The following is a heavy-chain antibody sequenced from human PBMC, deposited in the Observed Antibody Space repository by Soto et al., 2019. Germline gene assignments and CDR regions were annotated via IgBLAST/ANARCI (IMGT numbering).Heavy chain of an antibody. D-gene: IGHD5-18*01. J-gene: IGHJ4*02. Sequence: GGSLRLSCAASGFTFSSYGMHWVRQAPGKGLEWVAVIWYDGSNKYYADSVKGRFTISRDNSKNTLYLQMNSLRAEDTAVYYCARDLLVDTAMVPPGYWGQGTLVTVSS. CDR3: ARDLLVDTAMVPPGY. V-gene: IGHV3-33*01. CDR2: IWYDGSNK. CDR1: GFTFSSYG.